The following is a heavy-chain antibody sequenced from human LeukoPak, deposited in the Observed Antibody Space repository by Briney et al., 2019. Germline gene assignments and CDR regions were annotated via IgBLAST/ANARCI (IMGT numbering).Heavy chain of an antibody. V-gene: IGHV3-30*19. Sequence: GGSLRLSCAASGFTFRNHGMHWVRQAPGKGLKWVAVIWYDGSDKYYADSVKGRFTISRDNSKNTLYLQMNSLRAEDTAVYYCARDDSCYSVWRWFDPWGQGTLVTVSS. J-gene: IGHJ5*02. D-gene: IGHD2-15*01. CDR2: IWYDGSDK. CDR3: ARDDSCYSVWRWFDP. CDR1: GFTFRNHG.